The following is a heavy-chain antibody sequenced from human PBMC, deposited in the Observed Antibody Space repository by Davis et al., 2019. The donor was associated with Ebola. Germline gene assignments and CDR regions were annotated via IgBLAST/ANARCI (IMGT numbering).Heavy chain of an antibody. J-gene: IGHJ6*02. CDR3: ARDGRSYYYGMDV. CDR1: GFTFSSYE. D-gene: IGHD3-10*01. CDR2: ISSSSSYI. Sequence: PGGSLRLSCAASGFTFSSYEMNWVRQAPGKGLEWVSSISSSSSYIYYADSVKGRFTISRDNAKNSLYLQMNSLRAEDTAVYYCARDGRSYYYGMDVWGQGTTVTVSS. V-gene: IGHV3-21*01.